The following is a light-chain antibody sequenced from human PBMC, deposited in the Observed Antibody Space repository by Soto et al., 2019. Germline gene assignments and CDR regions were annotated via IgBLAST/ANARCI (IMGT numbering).Light chain of an antibody. CDR2: EVT. CDR1: SGDIGSYTY. V-gene: IGLV2-14*01. J-gene: IGLJ2*01. CDR3: SSYTTNSPPVV. Sequence: QSALTQPPSASGSPGQSITISCTGTSGDIGSYTYVSWYQQYPGKAPKLLISEVTNRPSGVSNRFSGSKSGNTASLTISGLQAEDEAHYYCSSYTTNSPPVVFGGGTKLTVL.